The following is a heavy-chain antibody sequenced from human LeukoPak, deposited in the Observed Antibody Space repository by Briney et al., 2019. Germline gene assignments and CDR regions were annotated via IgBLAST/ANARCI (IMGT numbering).Heavy chain of an antibody. CDR2: IKRKGDDGTI. CDR3: TAGTGRSDFDY. J-gene: IGHJ4*02. CDR1: GFTFSNAW. D-gene: IGHD3/OR15-3a*01. V-gene: IGHV3-15*01. Sequence: YPGGSLRLSCEASGFTFSNAWMSWVRQAPGKGLEWVGRIKRKGDDGTIDYAAPVKGKLTISRDDSKNTLYLQMNSLKSEDTAVYYCTAGTGRSDFDYWGQGTLVTVSS.